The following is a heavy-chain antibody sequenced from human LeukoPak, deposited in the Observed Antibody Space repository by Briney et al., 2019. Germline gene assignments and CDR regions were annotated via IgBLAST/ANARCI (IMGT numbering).Heavy chain of an antibody. CDR2: IKRDGSGE. D-gene: IGHD3-10*01. V-gene: IGHV3-7*01. Sequence: GGSLRLSCAASGFIFGSRWMSWVRQAPGKGLEWVASIKRDGSGEYYLDSVKGRFTISRDNAKNSLYLQMNSLRAEDTAVYYCASLLGDKTIFDYWGQGTLVTVSS. CDR1: GFIFGSRW. CDR3: ASLLGDKTIFDY. J-gene: IGHJ4*02.